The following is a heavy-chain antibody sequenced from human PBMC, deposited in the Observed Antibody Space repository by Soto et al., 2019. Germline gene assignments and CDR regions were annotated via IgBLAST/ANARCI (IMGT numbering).Heavy chain of an antibody. D-gene: IGHD1-26*01. CDR2: IIPIFGTA. CDR1: GGTFSSYA. Sequence: SVKVSCKASGGTFSSYAISRVRQAPGQGLEWMGGIIPIFGTANYAQKFQGRVTITADESTSTAYMELSSLRSEDTAVYYCASLSSDSGSYELYYFDYWGQGTLVTVSS. CDR3: ASLSSDSGSYELYYFDY. V-gene: IGHV1-69*13. J-gene: IGHJ4*02.